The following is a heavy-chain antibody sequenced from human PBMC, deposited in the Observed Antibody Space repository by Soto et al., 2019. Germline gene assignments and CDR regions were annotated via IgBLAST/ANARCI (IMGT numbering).Heavy chain of an antibody. CDR3: AGDPDSHYNDSHASSYP. Sequence: QVQLVQSGAELKKPGSSVKVSCKASGGTFSTDTITWVRQAPGQGLEWMGRSIPIIGIINYAQKFQGRVTISADKFTGTAYMELTGLRSDDTAVYYCAGDPDSHYNDSHASSYPWGQGTLVTVSS. CDR1: GGTFSTDT. D-gene: IGHD4-4*01. CDR2: SIPIIGII. V-gene: IGHV1-69*08. J-gene: IGHJ5*02.